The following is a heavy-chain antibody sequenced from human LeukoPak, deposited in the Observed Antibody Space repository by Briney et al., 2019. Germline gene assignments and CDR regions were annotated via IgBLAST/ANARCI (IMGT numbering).Heavy chain of an antibody. V-gene: IGHV4-34*01. Sequence: PSETLSLTCTVSGGSISSYYWSWIRQPPGKGLEWIGEINHSGSTNYNPSLKSRVTISVDTSKNQFSLKLSSVTAADTAVYYCARGGLVRRFDPWGQGTLVTVSS. CDR3: ARGGLVRRFDP. J-gene: IGHJ5*02. D-gene: IGHD6-19*01. CDR1: GGSISSYY. CDR2: INHSGST.